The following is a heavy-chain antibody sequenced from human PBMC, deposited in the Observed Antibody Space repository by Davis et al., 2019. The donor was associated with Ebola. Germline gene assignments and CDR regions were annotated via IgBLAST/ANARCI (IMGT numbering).Heavy chain of an antibody. V-gene: IGHV4-4*02. D-gene: IGHD2-2*01. Sequence: SETLSLTCAVSGGSISSSNWWSWVRQPPGKGLEWIGEIYHSGSTNYNPSLKSRVTISVDKSKNQFSLKLSSVTAADTAVYYCARDGRGYCSSTSCFNYYYGMDVWGKGTTVTVSS. J-gene: IGHJ6*04. CDR1: GGSISSSNW. CDR2: IYHSGST. CDR3: ARDGRGYCSSTSCFNYYYGMDV.